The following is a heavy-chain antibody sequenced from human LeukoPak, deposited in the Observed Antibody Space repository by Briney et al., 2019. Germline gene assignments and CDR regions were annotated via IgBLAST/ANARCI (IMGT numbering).Heavy chain of an antibody. CDR3: ARDGGYYGSGSYYKSYYYYGMDV. CDR1: GYTFTSYG. J-gene: IGHJ6*02. V-gene: IGHV1-18*01. CDR2: ISAYNGNT. Sequence: ASVKVSCKASGYTFTSYGISWVRQAPGQGLEWMGWISAYNGNTNYAQKLQGRVTMTTDTSTSTAYMELRSLRSDDTAVYYCARDGGYYGSGSYYKSYYYYGMDVWGQGTTVTVSS. D-gene: IGHD3-10*01.